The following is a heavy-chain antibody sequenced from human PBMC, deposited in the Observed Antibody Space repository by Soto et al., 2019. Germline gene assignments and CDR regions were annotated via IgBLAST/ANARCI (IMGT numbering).Heavy chain of an antibody. CDR3: ARDQGKKLGATYYYYGMDV. D-gene: IGHD1-26*01. CDR1: GGTFSSYT. CDR2: IIPILGIA. Sequence: QVQLVQSGAEVKKPGSSVKVSCKASGGTFSSYTISWVRQAPGQGLEWMGRIIPILGIANYAQKFQGRVTITADKSTSTAYMELSRLRSEDTAVYYCARDQGKKLGATYYYYGMDVWGQGTTVTVSS. J-gene: IGHJ6*02. V-gene: IGHV1-69*08.